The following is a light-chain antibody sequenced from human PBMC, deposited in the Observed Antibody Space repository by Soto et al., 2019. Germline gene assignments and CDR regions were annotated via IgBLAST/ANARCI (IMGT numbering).Light chain of an antibody. CDR2: DAS. CDR1: QSVSSY. CDR3: QQRGDWPRT. Sequence: EIVLTQSPGTLSLSPGERATLSCRASQSVSSYLAWYQQKPGQAPRLLIYDASNRATGIPARFXGSGXGTXXXXXXXXXDPEDFAVYYCQQRGDWPRTFGQGTKVEIK. J-gene: IGKJ1*01. V-gene: IGKV3-11*01.